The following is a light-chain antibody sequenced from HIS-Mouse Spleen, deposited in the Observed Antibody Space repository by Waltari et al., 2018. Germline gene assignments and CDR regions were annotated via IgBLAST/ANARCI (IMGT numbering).Light chain of an antibody. CDR2: KAS. J-gene: IGKJ1*01. V-gene: IGKV1-5*03. CDR1: QSISSW. Sequence: DLQMTQPPSTLSAAVGDSVTITCRASQSISSWLAWYQQKPGKAPKLLIYKASSLESGVPSRFSGSGSGTEFTLTISSLQPDDVATYYCQQYNSYWTFGQGTKVEIK. CDR3: QQYNSYWT.